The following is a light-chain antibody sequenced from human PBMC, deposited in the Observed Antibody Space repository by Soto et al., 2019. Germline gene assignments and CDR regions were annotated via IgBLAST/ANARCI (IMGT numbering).Light chain of an antibody. CDR3: SSYTSSSTLV. Sequence: QSVLTQPASVSGSPGQSVTISCTGTTSDVGGYHYVSWYQHHPGKAPKLMIYEISTRPSGVSDRFSGSKSGNTASLTISGLQAEEEADYYCSSYTSSSTLVFGTGTKVTVL. V-gene: IGLV2-14*01. CDR2: EIS. CDR1: TSDVGGYHY. J-gene: IGLJ1*01.